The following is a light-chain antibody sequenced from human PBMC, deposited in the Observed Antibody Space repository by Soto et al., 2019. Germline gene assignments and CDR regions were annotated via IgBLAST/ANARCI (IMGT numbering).Light chain of an antibody. V-gene: IGKV3D-11*01. CDR3: QQRHMWPIT. Sequence: EIVLTQSPATLSSFPGDRVTLSCRASQGVNTRLAWYQHRPGQAPRLLIYLTSNRATGVPTRFSGSRSGAEFTLTISSLEPEDSAVYYCQQRHMWPITFGQGTRLEIK. CDR1: QGVNTR. J-gene: IGKJ5*01. CDR2: LTS.